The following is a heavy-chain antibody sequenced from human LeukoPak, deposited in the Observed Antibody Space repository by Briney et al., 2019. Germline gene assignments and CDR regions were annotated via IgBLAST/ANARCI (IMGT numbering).Heavy chain of an antibody. CDR3: ARVGWELTNWYFDL. V-gene: IGHV4-30-4*01. CDR1: GGSISSGDYY. J-gene: IGHJ2*01. Sequence: SQTLSLTCTVSGGSISSGDYYWSWIRQPPGKGLEWIGYIYYSGSTYYNPSLKSRVTISVDTSKNQFSLKLSSVTAADTAVYYCARVGWELTNWYFDLWGRGTLVTVSS. D-gene: IGHD1-26*01. CDR2: IYYSGST.